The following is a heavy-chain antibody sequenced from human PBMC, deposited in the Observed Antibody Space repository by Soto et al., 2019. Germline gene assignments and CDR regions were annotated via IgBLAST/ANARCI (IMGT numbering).Heavy chain of an antibody. CDR2: VSGSGGRT. Sequence: GGSLRLSCSASAFTFTNHAMNWVRQAPGKGLEWVSGVSGSGGRTSYADSEKGRFTISRDNSKNTLSLQMNSLRAEDTAVYFCARRARGGYTTPIDYWGQATLVTVSS. D-gene: IGHD6-25*01. V-gene: IGHV3-23*01. J-gene: IGHJ4*02. CDR3: ARRARGGYTTPIDY. CDR1: AFTFTNHA.